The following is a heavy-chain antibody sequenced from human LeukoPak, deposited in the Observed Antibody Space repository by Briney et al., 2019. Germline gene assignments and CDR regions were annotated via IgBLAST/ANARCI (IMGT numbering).Heavy chain of an antibody. J-gene: IGHJ6*03. CDR3: ARGDFYYYYYMDF. CDR1: GFTFSSYW. V-gene: IGHV3-7*04. Sequence: QPGGSLRLSCAASGFTFSSYWMSWVRQAPGKGLEWVANIKQDGSEKYYVDSVKGRFTISRDNAKNSLYLQMNSLRAEDTAVYYCARGDFYYYYYMDFWGKGTTVTVSS. CDR2: IKQDGSEK.